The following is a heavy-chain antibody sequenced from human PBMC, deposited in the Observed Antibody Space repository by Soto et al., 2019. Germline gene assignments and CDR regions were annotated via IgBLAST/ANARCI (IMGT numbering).Heavy chain of an antibody. Sequence: ASVKVSCKASGHTFTGYYMHWVRQAPGQGLEWMGWINPNSGGTNYAQTFQGWVTMTRDTSISTAYMELSRLRSDDTAVYYCARDGEMPYYYYGLDVWGQGTTVTVSS. CDR1: GHTFTGYY. V-gene: IGHV1-2*04. CDR3: ARDGEMPYYYYGLDV. J-gene: IGHJ6*02. D-gene: IGHD3-10*01. CDR2: INPNSGGT.